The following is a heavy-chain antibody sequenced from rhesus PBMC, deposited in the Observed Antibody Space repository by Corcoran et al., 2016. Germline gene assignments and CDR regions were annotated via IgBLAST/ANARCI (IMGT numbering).Heavy chain of an antibody. CDR3: ARRRWDSGYKE. CDR1: GFSISTSGMG. J-gene: IGHJ4*01. Sequence: QVTLKESGPALVKPTQTLTLTCTFSGFSISTSGMGLVWIRPPPGKALEWLALFYWDDDKYSSTSLKSRLTILKETSKNQVVLTMTNMDPVDTATYYCARRRWDSGYKEWGQGVLVTVSS. CDR2: FYWDDDK. D-gene: IGHD3-28*01. V-gene: IGHV2-174*01.